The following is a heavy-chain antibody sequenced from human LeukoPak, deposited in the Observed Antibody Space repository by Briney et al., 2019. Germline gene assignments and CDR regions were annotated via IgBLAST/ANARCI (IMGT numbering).Heavy chain of an antibody. D-gene: IGHD2-2*01. CDR3: AKVIGPAVIDSIDF. Sequence: GGSLRLSCAASGFTFSNFAMSWVRQAPGKGLEWVSTVVRIVGDTYYANSLKGRFTVSRDNSRNTLSLQMNSLGADDTAIYYCAKVIGPAVIDSIDFWGQGTLVTVSS. CDR2: VVRIVGDT. J-gene: IGHJ4*02. CDR1: GFTFSNFA. V-gene: IGHV3-23*01.